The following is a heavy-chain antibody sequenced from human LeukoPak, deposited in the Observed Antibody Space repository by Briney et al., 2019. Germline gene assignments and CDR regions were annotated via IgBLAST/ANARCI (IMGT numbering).Heavy chain of an antibody. V-gene: IGHV2-5*01. J-gene: IGHJ3*02. CDR3: AHRRGIVVVPAAIYAFDI. CDR1: GFSLSTSGVG. D-gene: IGHD2-2*02. Sequence: SGPTLVKPTQTLTLTRTFSGFSLSTSGVGVGWIRQPPGKALEWLALIYWNDDKRYSPSLKSRLTITKDTSKNQVVLTMTNMDPVDTATYYCAHRRGIVVVPAAIYAFDIWGQGTMVTVSS. CDR2: IYWNDDK.